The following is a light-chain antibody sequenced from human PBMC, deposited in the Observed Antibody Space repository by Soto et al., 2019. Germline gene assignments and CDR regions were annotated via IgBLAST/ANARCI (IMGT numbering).Light chain of an antibody. J-gene: IGKJ1*01. V-gene: IGKV3-15*01. CDR3: QQYNNWPPWT. Sequence: EIVLTQSPVTLSLSPGERATLSCRASQSVSSNLAWYQQKPGQAPGLLIYGASTRATGIPARFSGSGSGTEFTLTISSLQSEDFAVYYCQQYNNWPPWTFGQGTKVDIK. CDR1: QSVSSN. CDR2: GAS.